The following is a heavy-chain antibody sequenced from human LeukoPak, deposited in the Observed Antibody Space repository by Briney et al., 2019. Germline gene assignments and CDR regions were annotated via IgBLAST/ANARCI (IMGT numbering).Heavy chain of an antibody. Sequence: GGSLRLSCAASGFTFSSYAMHWVRQAPGKGLEYVSAISSNGGSTYYANSVKGRFTISRDNSKNTLYLQMGSLRAEDMAVYYCAPRSISLQYYFDYWGQGTLVTVSS. J-gene: IGHJ4*02. D-gene: IGHD2-2*01. CDR3: APRSISLQYYFDY. CDR1: GFTFSSYA. V-gene: IGHV3-64*01. CDR2: ISSNGGST.